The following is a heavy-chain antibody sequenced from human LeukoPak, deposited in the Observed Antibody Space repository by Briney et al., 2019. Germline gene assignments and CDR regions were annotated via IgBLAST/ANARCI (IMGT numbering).Heavy chain of an antibody. V-gene: IGHV3-30*18. D-gene: IGHD4-23*01. CDR3: AKADYNGKTATYYYYGLDV. J-gene: IGHJ6*02. CDR1: GFTFSNYG. CDR2: ISYDGSNK. Sequence: RGSLRLSCAASGFTFSNYGMHWVRQAPGKGLEWVAAISYDGSNKYYADSVKGRFTISRDNSKNTLYLQMNSLRAEDTAVYYCAKADYNGKTATYYYYGLDVWGQGTTVTVSS.